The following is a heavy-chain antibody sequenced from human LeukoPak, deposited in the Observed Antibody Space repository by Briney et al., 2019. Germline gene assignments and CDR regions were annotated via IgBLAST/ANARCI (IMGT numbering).Heavy chain of an antibody. J-gene: IGHJ4*02. D-gene: IGHD6-19*01. CDR2: IYWDGDK. CDR1: GFSLSTSGVG. V-gene: IGHV2-5*02. Sequence: KSGPTLVNPTQTPTLTCTFSGFSLSTSGVGVGWIRQPPGKALEWLALIYWDGDKRYSPSLKSRLTITKDTSKNQVVLTMTNVDPVDTATYYCAHRLAVAGTLYFDYWGQGTLVTVSS. CDR3: AHRLAVAGTLYFDY.